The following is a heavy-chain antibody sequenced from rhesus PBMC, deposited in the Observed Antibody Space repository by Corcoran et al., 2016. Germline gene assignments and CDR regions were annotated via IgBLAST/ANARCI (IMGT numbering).Heavy chain of an antibody. CDR2: IYGTTGSN. CDR3: ARGAGDLLHRVEY. D-gene: IGHD3-9*01. CDR1: GGSISSDH. V-gene: IGHV4-147*01. Sequence: QVQLQESGPGLVKPSETLSLTCAVSGGSISSDHWSWIRQPPGKGLEWIGRIYGTTGSNSYNRSLTSRVTISTDTSKNRFSLKLNSVTAADTAVYYCARGAGDLLHRVEYWGQGVLVTVSS. J-gene: IGHJ4*01.